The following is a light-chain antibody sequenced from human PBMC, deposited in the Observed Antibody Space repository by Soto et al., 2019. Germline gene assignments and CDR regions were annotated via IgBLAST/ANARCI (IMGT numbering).Light chain of an antibody. CDR2: GAS. V-gene: IGKV3-15*01. CDR3: QQYNNWPQT. Sequence: EIVLTQSPATLSVSPGERATITCRASQSVSSNLAWYLQKPGQAPRILIYGASTRETGIPARFSGSGSGTEFTLTISSLQSEDFAVYYCQQYNNWPQTFGPGTKVDIK. CDR1: QSVSSN. J-gene: IGKJ1*01.